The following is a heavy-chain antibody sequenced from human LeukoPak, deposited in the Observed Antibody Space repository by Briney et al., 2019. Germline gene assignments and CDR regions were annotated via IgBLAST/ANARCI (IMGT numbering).Heavy chain of an antibody. CDR3: ASAGGWGVATTPYDY. J-gene: IGHJ4*02. CDR2: ISSSGSTI. V-gene: IGHV3-48*02. CDR1: GFTFSSYS. Sequence: GGSLRLSCAASGFTFSSYSMNWVRQAPGKGLEWVSYISSSGSTIYYADSVKGRLTISRDNAKNSLYLQLSSLRDEDTAVYYCASAGGWGVATTPYDYWGQGTLVTVSS. D-gene: IGHD5-12*01.